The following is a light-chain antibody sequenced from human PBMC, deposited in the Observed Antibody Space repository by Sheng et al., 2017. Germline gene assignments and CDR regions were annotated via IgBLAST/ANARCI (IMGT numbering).Light chain of an antibody. CDR2: AAS. CDR3: QQRYNWPPIT. CDR1: QSISRN. V-gene: IGKV1-39*01. J-gene: IGKJ5*01. Sequence: DIQMTQSPSSLSASVGDTVTFTCRASQSISRNLNWYQQKPGKAPKFLIYAASSLQSGVPSRFSGSGSGTDFTLTISSLEPEDFAVYYCQQRYNWPPITFGQGTRLDIK.